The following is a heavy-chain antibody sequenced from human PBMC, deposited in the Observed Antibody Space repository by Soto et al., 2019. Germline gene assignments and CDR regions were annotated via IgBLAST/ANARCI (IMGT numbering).Heavy chain of an antibody. Sequence: PGESLKISCKGSGYSFTSYWISWVRQMPGKGLEWMGRIDPSDSYTNYSPSFQGHVTISADKSISTAYLQWSSLKASDTAMYYSTTTFRVIDSGMDVRGQGTTVTVSS. D-gene: IGHD3-22*01. V-gene: IGHV5-10-1*01. CDR3: TTTFRVIDSGMDV. CDR2: IDPSDSYT. J-gene: IGHJ6*02. CDR1: GYSFTSYW.